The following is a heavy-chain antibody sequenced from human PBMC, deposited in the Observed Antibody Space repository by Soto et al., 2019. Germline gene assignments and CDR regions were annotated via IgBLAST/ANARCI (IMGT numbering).Heavy chain of an antibody. V-gene: IGHV4-30-4*01. CDR1: GGSISSGDYY. D-gene: IGHD3-22*01. Sequence: SETLSLTCTVSGGSISSGDYYWSWIRQPPGKGLEWIGYIYYSGSTYYNPSLKSRVTISVDTSKNQFSLKLSSVTAADTAVYYCARHYYDSSGDAGPEYFQHWGQGTLVTVSS. J-gene: IGHJ1*01. CDR3: ARHYYDSSGDAGPEYFQH. CDR2: IYYSGST.